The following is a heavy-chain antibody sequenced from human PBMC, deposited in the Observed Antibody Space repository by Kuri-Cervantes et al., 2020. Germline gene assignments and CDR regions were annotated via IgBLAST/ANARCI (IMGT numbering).Heavy chain of an antibody. CDR3: ARDERFGEPPR. D-gene: IGHD3-10*01. CDR2: IIPIFGTA. CDR1: GGTFSSYA. V-gene: IGHV1-69*05. Sequence: SVKVSCKASGGTFSSYAISWVRQAPGQGLEWMGGIIPIFGTANYAQKFQGRVTMTTDTSTSMAYMELRSLRSDDTAVYYCARDERFGEPPRWGQGTLVTVSS. J-gene: IGHJ4*02.